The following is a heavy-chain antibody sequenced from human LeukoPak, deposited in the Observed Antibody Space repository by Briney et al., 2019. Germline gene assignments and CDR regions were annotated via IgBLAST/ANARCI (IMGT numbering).Heavy chain of an antibody. CDR3: ARGPWNWNYRRYYSMDV. D-gene: IGHD1-7*01. J-gene: IGHJ6*02. CDR2: INHSGST. CDR1: GGSFSGYY. Sequence: AETLSLTCAVYGGSFSGYYWSWLRQPPGRGLEWLGEINHSGSTNYNPSLKSRVTISVDTSKNQFSLKLSSVTAADTAVYYCARGPWNWNYRRYYSMDVWGQGTTVTVSS. V-gene: IGHV4-34*01.